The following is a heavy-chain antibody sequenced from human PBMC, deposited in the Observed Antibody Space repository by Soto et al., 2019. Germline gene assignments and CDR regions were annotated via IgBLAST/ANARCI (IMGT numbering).Heavy chain of an antibody. D-gene: IGHD2-2*01. CDR2: MNPNSGNT. CDR1: GYTFTIYD. Sequence: ASVKVSCKASGYTFTIYDINWVRQATGQGLEWMGWMNPNSGNTGYAQKFQGRVTMTRNTSISTAYMELSSLRSEDTAVYYCARRSIVVVPAAMSAFDLWGQGTMVTVSS. CDR3: ARRSIVVVPAAMSAFDL. V-gene: IGHV1-8*01. J-gene: IGHJ3*01.